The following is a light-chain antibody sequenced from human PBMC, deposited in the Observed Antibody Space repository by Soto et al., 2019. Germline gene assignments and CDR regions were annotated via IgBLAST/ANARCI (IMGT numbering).Light chain of an antibody. CDR3: QQYNNWPFT. V-gene: IGKV3-11*01. CDR2: DAS. Sequence: GVKNSVATLSLYTGERGTLSCRASQSVSNYLAWYQQKRGQAPRLLIFDASNRATGIPARFSGSGSGTEFTLTASSLQPEDFAGYYCQQYNNWPFTFGPGTNVDI. CDR1: QSVSNY. J-gene: IGKJ3*01.